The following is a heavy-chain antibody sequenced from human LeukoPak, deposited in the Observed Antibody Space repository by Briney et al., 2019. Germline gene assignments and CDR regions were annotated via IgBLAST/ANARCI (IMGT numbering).Heavy chain of an antibody. J-gene: IGHJ6*02. CDR1: GFTFSDYY. CDR2: ISSSGSTI. Sequence: GGSLRLSCAASGFTFSDYYMSWIRQAPGKGLEWVSYISSSGSTIYYADSVKGRFTISRDNAKNSLYLQMNSLRAEDTAVYYCASTWAGYYDILTGFYYGMDVWGQGTTVAVSS. D-gene: IGHD3-9*01. V-gene: IGHV3-11*01. CDR3: ASTWAGYYDILTGFYYGMDV.